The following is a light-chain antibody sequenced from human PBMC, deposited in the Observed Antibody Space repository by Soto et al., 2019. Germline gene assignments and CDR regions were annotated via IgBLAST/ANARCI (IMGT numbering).Light chain of an antibody. V-gene: IGKV1-5*01. CDR2: HAS. Sequence: DIQMTQSPSTLPASVGDRVTITCRASQSISNWLAWYQQKPGPAPKVLIYHASTLQSGVPSRFSGSGSGTEFTLTISSLQPDDFATYYCQQYNSYSFGQGTKVDIK. CDR3: QQYNSYS. J-gene: IGKJ1*01. CDR1: QSISNW.